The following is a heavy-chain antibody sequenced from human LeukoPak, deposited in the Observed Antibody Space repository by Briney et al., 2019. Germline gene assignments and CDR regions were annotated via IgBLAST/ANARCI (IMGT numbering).Heavy chain of an antibody. V-gene: IGHV3-64*02. D-gene: IGHD1-1*01. CDR3: ARRYRQLGHFDY. J-gene: IGHJ4*02. Sequence: GGSLRLSCAASGFIFSNYAMYWVRQAPGKGLESVAAISTKGGSTSYADSVKGRFTISRDNAKNSLYLQMNSLRAEDTAVYYCARRYRQLGHFDYWGQGTLVTVSS. CDR1: GFIFSNYA. CDR2: ISTKGGST.